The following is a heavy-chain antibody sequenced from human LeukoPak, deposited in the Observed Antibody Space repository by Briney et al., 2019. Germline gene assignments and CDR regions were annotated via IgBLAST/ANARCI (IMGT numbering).Heavy chain of an antibody. CDR2: IYSGGST. CDR3: AGSGGELPGGLFDY. J-gene: IGHJ4*02. D-gene: IGHD1-26*01. V-gene: IGHV3-53*01. CDR1: GFTVSSNY. Sequence: GGPLRLSCAASGFTVSSNYMSWVRQAPGKGLEWVSVIYSGGSTYYADSVKGRFTISRDNSKNTLYLQMNSLRAEDTAVYYCAGSGGELPGGLFDYWGQGTLVTVSS.